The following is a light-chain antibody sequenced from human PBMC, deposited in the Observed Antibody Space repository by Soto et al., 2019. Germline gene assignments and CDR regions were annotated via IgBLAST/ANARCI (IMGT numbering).Light chain of an antibody. CDR1: SSEVGYDNY. V-gene: IGLV2-14*01. J-gene: IGLJ3*02. CDR2: EVS. CDR3: TSHTASSTWV. Sequence: QSVLTQPASVSGSPGQSITLSCTGTSSEVGYDNYVSWFQQHPGKAPKLMIYEVSRRPSGVSNRFSGSKSANTASLTISGLQAEDEADYYCTSHTASSTWVFGGGTKLTVL.